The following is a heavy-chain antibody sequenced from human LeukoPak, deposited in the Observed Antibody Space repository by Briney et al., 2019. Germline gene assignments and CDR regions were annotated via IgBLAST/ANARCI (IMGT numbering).Heavy chain of an antibody. J-gene: IGHJ4*02. CDR2: ISSSSSYI. CDR3: ARVLESEMATIGATDY. V-gene: IGHV3-21*01. Sequence: PGGSLRLSCAASGFTFSSYSMNWVRQAPGKGLEWVSSISSSSSYIYYADSVKGRFTISRDSAKNSLYLQMNSLRAEDTAVYYCARVLESEMATIGATDYWGQGTLVTVSS. D-gene: IGHD5-24*01. CDR1: GFTFSSYS.